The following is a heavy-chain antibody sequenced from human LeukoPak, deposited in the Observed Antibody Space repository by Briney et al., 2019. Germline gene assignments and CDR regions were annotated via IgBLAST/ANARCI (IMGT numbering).Heavy chain of an antibody. CDR2: INHSGST. CDR3: ARLHIAAIFDY. Sequence: PSETLSLTCAVYGGSFSGYYWSWIRQPPGKGLEWIGEINHSGSTNYNPSLKSRVTISVDTSKNQFSLKLSSVTAADTAVYYCARLHIAAIFDYWGQGTLVTVSS. J-gene: IGHJ4*02. CDR1: GGSFSGYY. V-gene: IGHV4-34*01. D-gene: IGHD6-13*01.